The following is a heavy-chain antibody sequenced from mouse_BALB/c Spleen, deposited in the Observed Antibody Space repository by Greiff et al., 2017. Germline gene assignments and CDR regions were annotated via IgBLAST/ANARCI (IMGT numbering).Heavy chain of an antibody. J-gene: IGHJ2*01. CDR3: ARHYYGSSYFAY. CDR2: ISTGGGST. CDR1: GFTFSSYT. Sequence: VQLKESGGGLVQPGGSLKLSCAASGFTFSSYTMSWVRQTPEKRLEWVAYISTGGGSTYYPDTVKGRFTIARDNAKNTLYLQMSSLKSEDTAMYYCARHYYGSSYFAYWGQGTTLTVSS. V-gene: IGHV5-12-2*01. D-gene: IGHD1-1*01.